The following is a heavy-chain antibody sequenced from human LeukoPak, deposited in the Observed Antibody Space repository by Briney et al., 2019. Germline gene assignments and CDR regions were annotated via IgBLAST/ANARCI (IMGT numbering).Heavy chain of an antibody. CDR2: ISAYNGNT. CDR1: GYTFTSYG. J-gene: IGHJ4*02. V-gene: IGHV1-18*01. Sequence: ASVKVSCKASGYTFTSYGISWVRQAPGQGLEWMGWISAYNGNTEYAQNLRGRVTMTTDPSTSTAYMELRSLRSDDTAVYYCARDSVDGSGTYYNDSPDYWGQGTLVTVSS. D-gene: IGHD3-10*01. CDR3: ARDSVDGSGTYYNDSPDY.